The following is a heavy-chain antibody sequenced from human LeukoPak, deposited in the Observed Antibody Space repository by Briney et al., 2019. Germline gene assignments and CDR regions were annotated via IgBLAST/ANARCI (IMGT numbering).Heavy chain of an antibody. CDR3: LIVLVPAAMGY. D-gene: IGHD2-2*01. V-gene: IGHV1-69*13. Sequence: ASVKVSCKASGGTFSSYAISWVRQAPGQGLEWMGGIIPIFGTSNYAQKFQGRVTITADESATTAYMYLNSLISEDTDVYYCLIVLVPAAMGYWSQGCLVTASS. CDR1: GGTFSSYA. J-gene: IGHJ4*01. CDR2: IIPIFGTS.